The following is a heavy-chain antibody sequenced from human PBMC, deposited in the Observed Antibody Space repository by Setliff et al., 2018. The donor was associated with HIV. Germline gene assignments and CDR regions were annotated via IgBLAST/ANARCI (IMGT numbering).Heavy chain of an antibody. CDR1: RSTFNSHT. CDR2: IIPTLGVA. V-gene: IGHV1-69*02. D-gene: IGHD3-3*01. CDR3: VRGVQSPPHYSYYYMDV. J-gene: IGHJ6*03. Sequence: KVSCKASRSTFNSHTINWVRRAPGQGLDWMGRIIPTLGVANYAHRFQGKVTITADKSTSTAYMELTSLRFDDTAMYYCVRGVQSPPHYSYYYMDVWGEGTMVTVSS.